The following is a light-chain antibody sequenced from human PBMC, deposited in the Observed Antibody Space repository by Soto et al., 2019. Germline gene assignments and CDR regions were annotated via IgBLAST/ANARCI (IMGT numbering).Light chain of an antibody. CDR3: SSYTSSSTV. CDR1: SSDVGGYNY. V-gene: IGLV2-14*01. J-gene: IGLJ3*02. CDR2: DVN. Sequence: QSALTQPASVSGSPGQSITISRTGTSSDVGGYNYVSWYQQRPGKAPKLMIYDVNNRPSGVSNRFSGSKSGNTASLTISGLQAEDEADYYCSSYTSSSTVFGGGTKVTVL.